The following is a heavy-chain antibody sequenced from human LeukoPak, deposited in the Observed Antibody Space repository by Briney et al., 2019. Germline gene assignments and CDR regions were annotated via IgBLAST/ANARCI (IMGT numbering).Heavy chain of an antibody. CDR1: GLTFNNYA. J-gene: IGHJ3*02. D-gene: IGHD6-13*01. CDR3: ARDRIAAAGTDRDAFDI. Sequence: GGSLRLSCAVSGLTFNNYAMSWVRQAPGQGLEWVGWISAYNGNTNYAQKLQGRVTMTTDTSTSTAYMELRSLRSDDTAVYYCARDRIAAAGTDRDAFDIWGQGTMVTVSS. V-gene: IGHV1-18*01. CDR2: ISAYNGNT.